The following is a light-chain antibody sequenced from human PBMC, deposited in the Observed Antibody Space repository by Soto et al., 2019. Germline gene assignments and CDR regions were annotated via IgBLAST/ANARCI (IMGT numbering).Light chain of an antibody. CDR2: AAS. J-gene: IGKJ3*01. V-gene: IGKV1-27*01. CDR1: QDINHF. CDR3: QKYNTGPLT. Sequence: DIQIAQSPSSLSAAVGDRVTITCRASQDINHFLAWYQQKPGKVPQLLIYAASTLQSGVPSRFSGSGSGTEFTLTINSLQTEDVGTYYCQKYNTGPLTFGPGTKVDL.